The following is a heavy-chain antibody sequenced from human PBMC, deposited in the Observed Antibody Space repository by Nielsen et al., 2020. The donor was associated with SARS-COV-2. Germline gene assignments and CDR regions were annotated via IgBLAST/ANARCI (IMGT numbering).Heavy chain of an antibody. D-gene: IGHD3-22*01. Sequence: WLRQPPGKGLEWVANIKQDGSEKYYVDSVKGRFTISRDNAKNSLYLQMNSLRAEDTAVYYCAKGAERITMIVVVIPFDYWGQGTLVTVSS. J-gene: IGHJ4*02. CDR3: AKGAERITMIVVVIPFDY. V-gene: IGHV3-7*03. CDR2: IKQDGSEK.